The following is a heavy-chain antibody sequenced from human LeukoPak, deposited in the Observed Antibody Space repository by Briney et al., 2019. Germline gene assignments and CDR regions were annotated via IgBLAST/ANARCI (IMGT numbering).Heavy chain of an antibody. Sequence: GGSLRLSCAASGFTFSSYSFNWVRQVPGKGLEWVSAISNDGGGTTYADFVKGRFSVSRDNSKNTLFLQMNSLRAEDTALYYCAKGSSGYFFDLWGQGTLVTVSS. J-gene: IGHJ4*02. D-gene: IGHD3-22*01. CDR3: AKGSSGYFFDL. V-gene: IGHV3-23*01. CDR1: GFTFSSYS. CDR2: ISNDGGGT.